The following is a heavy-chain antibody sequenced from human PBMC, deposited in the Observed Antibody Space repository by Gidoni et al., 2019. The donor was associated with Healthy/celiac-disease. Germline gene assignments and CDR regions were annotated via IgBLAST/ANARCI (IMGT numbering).Heavy chain of an antibody. CDR3: ARDHEQWLVGNNWFDP. CDR2: ISTYNGNT. V-gene: IGHV1-18*01. CDR1: GYTFTSYG. J-gene: IGHJ5*02. Sequence: QVQLVQSGAEVKKPGASVKVSCKASGYTFTSYGISWVRQAPGQGLEWMGWISTYNGNTNYAQKLQGRVTMTTDTSTSTAYMELRSLRSDDTAVYYCARDHEQWLVGNNWFDPWGQGTLVTVSS. D-gene: IGHD6-19*01.